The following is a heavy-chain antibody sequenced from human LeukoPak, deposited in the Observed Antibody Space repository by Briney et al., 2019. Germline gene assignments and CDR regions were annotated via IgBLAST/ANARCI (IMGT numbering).Heavy chain of an antibody. J-gene: IGHJ5*02. CDR2: IYYSGST. V-gene: IGHV4-39*07. CDR3: AREVDAAAAYNWFDP. CDR1: GGSISSSSYY. D-gene: IGHD2-2*01. Sequence: SETLSLTCAVSGGSISSSSYYWGWIRQPPGKGLEWIGSIYYSGSTYYNPSLKSRVTISVDTSKNQFSLKLSSVTAADTAVYYCAREVDAAAAYNWFDPWGQGTLVTVSS.